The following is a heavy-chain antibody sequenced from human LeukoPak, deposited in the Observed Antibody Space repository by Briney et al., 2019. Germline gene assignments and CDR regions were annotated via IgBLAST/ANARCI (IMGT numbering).Heavy chain of an antibody. CDR3: ARGTYYYDSSGSFARY. J-gene: IGHJ4*02. CDR1: GFTFSSYW. CDR2: IKQDGSEK. V-gene: IGHV3-7*01. Sequence: GGSLRLSCAASGFTFSSYWMSWVRQAPGKGLEWVANIKQDGSEKYYVDSVKGRFTISRDNAKNSLYLQMNSLRAEDTSVYYCARGTYYYDSSGSFARYWGQGTLVTVSS. D-gene: IGHD3-22*01.